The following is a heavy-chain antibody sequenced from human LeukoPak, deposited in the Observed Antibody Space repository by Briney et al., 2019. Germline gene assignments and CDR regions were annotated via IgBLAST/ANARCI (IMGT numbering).Heavy chain of an antibody. J-gene: IGHJ4*02. CDR3: ARDLYGYCSGGSCSPFDY. CDR1: GFTFSSYA. CDR2: ISYDGSNK. D-gene: IGHD2-15*01. Sequence: GGSLRLSCAASGFTFSSYAMHWVRQAPGKGLEWVAVISYDGSNKYYADSVKGRFTISRDNSKNTLYLQMNSLRAEDTAVHYCARDLYGYCSGGSCSPFDYWGQGTLVTVSS. V-gene: IGHV3-30-3*01.